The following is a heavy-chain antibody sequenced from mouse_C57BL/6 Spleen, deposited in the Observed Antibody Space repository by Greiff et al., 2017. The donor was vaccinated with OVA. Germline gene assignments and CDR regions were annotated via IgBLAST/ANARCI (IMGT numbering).Heavy chain of an antibody. Sequence: QVQLQQSGAELVRPGASVTLSCKASGYTFTDYEMHWVKQTPVHGLEWIGAIDPETGGPAYNQKFKGKAILTADKSSSTAYMELRSLTSEDSAVYYCTRRGTTVVAPAMDYWGQGTSVTVSS. CDR3: TRRGTTVVAPAMDY. D-gene: IGHD1-1*01. V-gene: IGHV1-15*01. CDR1: GYTFTDYE. CDR2: IDPETGGP. J-gene: IGHJ4*01.